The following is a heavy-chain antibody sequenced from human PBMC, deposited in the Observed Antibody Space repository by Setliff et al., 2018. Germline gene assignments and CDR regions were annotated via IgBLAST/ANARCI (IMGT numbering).Heavy chain of an antibody. CDR1: GGSISSSSYY. CDR2: IYYSGST. V-gene: IGHV4-39*07. J-gene: IGHJ4*02. CDR3: ARRETYYNFWSGYYAY. Sequence: SETLSLTCTVPGGSISSSSYYWGWIRQPPGKGLEWIGSIYYSGSTYYNPSLKSRVTISVDTSKNQFSLMLSSVTAADTAVYYCARRETYYNFWSGYYAYWGQGTLVTVSS. D-gene: IGHD3-3*01.